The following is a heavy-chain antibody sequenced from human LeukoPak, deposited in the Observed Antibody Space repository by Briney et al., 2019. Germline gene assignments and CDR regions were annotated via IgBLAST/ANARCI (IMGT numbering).Heavy chain of an antibody. CDR3: PSPSPYYYDRRGYYSLWDY. CDR1: GASISSSSYY. CDR2: TNYSGST. Sequence: PSETRPLTCTVSGASISSSSYYWGWIRQPPGKGREGIGRTNYSGSTYYNPSLKSRVTISVDTSKNQFSLKLSSVPAAATAVYSCPSPSPYYYDRRGYYSLWDYWGEGTLLSVSS. D-gene: IGHD3-22*01. V-gene: IGHV4-39*01. J-gene: IGHJ4*02.